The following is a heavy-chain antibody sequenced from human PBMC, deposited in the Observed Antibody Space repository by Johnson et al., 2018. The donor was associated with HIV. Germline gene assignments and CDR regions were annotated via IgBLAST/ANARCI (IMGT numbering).Heavy chain of an antibody. CDR1: GFTFDDYG. Sequence: VQLVESGGGVVRPGGSLRLSCAASGFTFDDYGMNWVRQGPGKGLEWVGHIKSKTDGGTTDYAAPVKGRFTISRDDSKNTLYLQMNSLRAGDTAVYYCAREGEDAFDIWAQGTMVTVSS. CDR2: IKSKTDGGTT. V-gene: IGHV3-15*01. J-gene: IGHJ3*02. D-gene: IGHD2-21*01. CDR3: AREGEDAFDI.